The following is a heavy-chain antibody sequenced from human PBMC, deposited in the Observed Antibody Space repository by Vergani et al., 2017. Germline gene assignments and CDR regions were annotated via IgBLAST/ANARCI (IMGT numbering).Heavy chain of an antibody. CDR1: GGSIRRGSYY. J-gene: IGHJ6*03. Sequence: QLQLQEAGPGLVKPSQTLSLTCTVSGGSIRRGSYYWSWIRQPAGKGLEWIGRIYTRGSTNYRPSLKSRVTMSVDTSKNQFSLKLSSVTAADTAVYYCAIEPSVAARQPRYYYYYYMDVWGKGTTVTVSS. V-gene: IGHV4-61*02. CDR2: IYTRGST. D-gene: IGHD6-6*01. CDR3: AIEPSVAARQPRYYYYYYMDV.